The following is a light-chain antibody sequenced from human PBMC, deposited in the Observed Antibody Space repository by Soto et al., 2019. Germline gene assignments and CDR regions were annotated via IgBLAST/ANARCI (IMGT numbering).Light chain of an antibody. CDR1: QSISSY. Sequence: DIQMTQSPSSVSASVGDRVTITCRASQSISSYLNWYQQKPGKAPKLLIYAASSLQSGVPSRFSGSESETDFTLTISSLQPEDFANYSCQQSYSTTWTFGQGTKVDIK. CDR3: QQSYSTTWT. V-gene: IGKV1-39*01. CDR2: AAS. J-gene: IGKJ1*01.